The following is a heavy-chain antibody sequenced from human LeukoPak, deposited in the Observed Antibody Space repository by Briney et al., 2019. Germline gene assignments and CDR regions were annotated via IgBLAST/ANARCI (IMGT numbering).Heavy chain of an antibody. CDR2: ISGSGGST. CDR3: AKDEGSKYYYDSSGYLGLYFDY. Sequence: GGSLRLSCAASGFTFSSYAMSWVRQAPGKGLEWVSAISGSGGSTYYADSVKGRFTISSDNSKNTLYLQMNSLRAEDTAVYYCAKDEGSKYYYDSSGYLGLYFDYWGQGTLVTVSS. CDR1: GFTFSSYA. D-gene: IGHD3-22*01. V-gene: IGHV3-23*01. J-gene: IGHJ4*02.